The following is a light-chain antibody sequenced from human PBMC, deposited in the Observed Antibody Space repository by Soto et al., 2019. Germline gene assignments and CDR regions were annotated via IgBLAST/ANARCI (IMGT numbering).Light chain of an antibody. CDR2: TGS. CDR3: QQTLSFPPT. Sequence: IQMTQSPASVSASVDDRVTITCRASQAIDSWVAWYQQKPGEAPKLLIFTGSLLHSGVPPKFSGSGYGTNFTVTISSMQPEDFATYYCQQTLSFPPTFGQGTKVDVK. V-gene: IGKV1-12*01. J-gene: IGKJ1*01. CDR1: QAIDSW.